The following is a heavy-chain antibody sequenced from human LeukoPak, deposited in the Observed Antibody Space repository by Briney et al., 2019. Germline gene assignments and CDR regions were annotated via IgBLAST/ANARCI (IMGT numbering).Heavy chain of an antibody. D-gene: IGHD4-17*01. V-gene: IGHV3-23*01. CDR1: GFTFSSYA. CDR3: AKALYGDYSQGSLTWFDP. J-gene: IGHJ5*02. CDR2: ISGSGGST. Sequence: GGSLRLSCAASGFTFSSYAMSWVRQAPGKGLEWVSAISGSGGSTYYADSVKGRFTISRDNSKNTLYLQMNSLRAEDTAVYYCAKALYGDYSQGSLTWFDPWGPGTLVTVSS.